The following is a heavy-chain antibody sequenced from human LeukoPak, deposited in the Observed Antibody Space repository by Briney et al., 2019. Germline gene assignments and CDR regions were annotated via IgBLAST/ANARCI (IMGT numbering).Heavy chain of an antibody. CDR2: IHHSGGT. CDR3: VRNGFYSSGYHFSSDS. D-gene: IGHD3-22*01. Sequence: SETLSLTCAVSDGSFTDYNWSWFRQSPGEGLQWIGEIHHSGGTNYSPSLKSRVTLSVDTSKRQLSLKLSSLTAADTAVYYCVRNGFYSSGYHFSSDSRGRGTLVTVSS. CDR1: DGSFTDYN. V-gene: IGHV4-34*01. J-gene: IGHJ4*02.